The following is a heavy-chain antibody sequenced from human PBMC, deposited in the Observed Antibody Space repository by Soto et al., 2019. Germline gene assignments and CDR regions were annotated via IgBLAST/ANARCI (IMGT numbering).Heavy chain of an antibody. CDR1: GYSFTSYW. J-gene: IGHJ6*02. CDR3: ARKKNGYYYYGMDV. Sequence: XESLKVSCQGSGYSFTSYWIGLVLQMPGKGLEWMGIIYPGDSDTRYSPSFQGQVTISADKSISTAYLQWSSLKASDTAMYYCARKKNGYYYYGMDVWGQGTTVTVSS. CDR2: IYPGDSDT. V-gene: IGHV5-51*01. D-gene: IGHD1-1*01.